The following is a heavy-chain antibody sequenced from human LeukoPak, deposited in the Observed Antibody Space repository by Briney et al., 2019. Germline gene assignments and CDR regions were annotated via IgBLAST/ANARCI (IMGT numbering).Heavy chain of an antibody. J-gene: IGHJ2*01. D-gene: IGHD6-13*01. V-gene: IGHV3-30*02. CDR3: AKDPSGSSWNRGYFDL. CDR2: IRYDGSNK. Sequence: GGSLRLSCAASGFTFSSYGMHWVRQAPGKGLEWVAFIRYDGSNKYYADSVKGRFTISRDNSKNTLYLQMNSLRVEDTAVYFCAKDPSGSSWNRGYFDLWGRGTLVTVSS. CDR1: GFTFSSYG.